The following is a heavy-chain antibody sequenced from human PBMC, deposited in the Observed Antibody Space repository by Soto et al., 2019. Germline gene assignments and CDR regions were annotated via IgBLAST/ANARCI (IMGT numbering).Heavy chain of an antibody. J-gene: IGHJ6*02. D-gene: IGHD3-9*01. CDR3: ARDSSDYDILTGYYGWDYYYYGMDV. CDR2: IYTSGST. CDR1: GGSISSYY. V-gene: IGHV4-4*07. Sequence: SETLSLTCTVSGGSISSYYWYWIRQPAGKGLEWIGRIYTSGSTNYNPSLKSRVTMSVDTSKNQFSPKLSSVTAADTAVYYCARDSSDYDILTGYYGWDYYYYGMDVWGQGTTVTVSS.